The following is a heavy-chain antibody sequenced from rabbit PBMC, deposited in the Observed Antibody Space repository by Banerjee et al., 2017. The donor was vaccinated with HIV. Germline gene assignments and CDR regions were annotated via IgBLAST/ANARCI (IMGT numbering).Heavy chain of an antibody. V-gene: IGHV1S40*01. CDR2: INTSSGNT. J-gene: IGHJ6*01. CDR3: ARDRDCGMDL. Sequence: QAPGKGLEWIACINTSSGNTVYASWAKGRFTISKTSSTTVTLQMTSLTAADTATYFCARDRDCGMDLWGQGTLVTVS.